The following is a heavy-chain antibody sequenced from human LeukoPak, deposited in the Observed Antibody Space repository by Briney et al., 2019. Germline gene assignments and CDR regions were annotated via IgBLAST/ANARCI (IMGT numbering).Heavy chain of an antibody. D-gene: IGHD6-19*01. Sequence: SGGSLRLFCAASGFTFSSYDMHWVRQATGKGLEWVSAIGTAGDTYYPGSVKGRFTISRENAKNSLYLQMNSLRAGDTAVYYCARGGSSGWYLYYYYGMDVWGQGTTVTVSS. CDR2: IGTAGDT. J-gene: IGHJ6*02. CDR1: GFTFSSYD. V-gene: IGHV3-13*01. CDR3: ARGGSSGWYLYYYYGMDV.